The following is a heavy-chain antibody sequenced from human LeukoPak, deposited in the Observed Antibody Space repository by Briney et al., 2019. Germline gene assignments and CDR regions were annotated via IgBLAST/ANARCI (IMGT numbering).Heavy chain of an antibody. CDR2: ISGSGGST. CDR3: ATTYSSAPALF. Sequence: GGSLRLSCAASGFTFSSYAMSWVRQAPGKGLEWVSAISGSGGSTYYADSVKGRFTISRDNSKNTLYLQMNSLRAEDTAAYYCATTYSSAPALFWGQGTLVTVSS. V-gene: IGHV3-23*01. CDR1: GFTFSSYA. D-gene: IGHD6-25*01. J-gene: IGHJ4*02.